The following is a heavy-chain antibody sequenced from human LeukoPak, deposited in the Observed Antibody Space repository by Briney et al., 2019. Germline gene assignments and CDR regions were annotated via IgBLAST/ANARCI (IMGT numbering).Heavy chain of an antibody. V-gene: IGHV3-64*01. D-gene: IGHD1-26*01. CDR1: RFTFYHKA. Sequence: GGSLRLSCAASRFTFYHKAMHWVRQAPGKGLEYVSSISSNGGSTSYANSVKGRFTITRDNSKNTLYLQMASCRTDDMAVYYWARDLRGAGDYWGQGTLVTVSS. CDR2: ISSNGGST. CDR3: ARDLRGAGDY. J-gene: IGHJ4*02.